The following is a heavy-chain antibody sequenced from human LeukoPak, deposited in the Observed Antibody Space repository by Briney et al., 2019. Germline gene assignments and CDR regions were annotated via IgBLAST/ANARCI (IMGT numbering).Heavy chain of an antibody. D-gene: IGHD6-19*01. Sequence: GGSLRLSCAASGFTFSTYWMSWVRQAPGKGLEWVGNIKEDGSEKYYMDSVKGRFTIPRDNAKNSLYLQMKSLRADDTAVYYCARVGSDWPYWYFDLWGRGTLVTVSS. CDR3: ARVGSDWPYWYFDL. CDR2: IKEDGSEK. V-gene: IGHV3-7*01. J-gene: IGHJ2*01. CDR1: GFTFSTYW.